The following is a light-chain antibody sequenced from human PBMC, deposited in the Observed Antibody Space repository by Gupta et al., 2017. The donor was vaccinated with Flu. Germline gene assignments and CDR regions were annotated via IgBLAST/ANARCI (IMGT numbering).Light chain of an antibody. CDR1: QSVSSF. CDR3: QQRSNWHPEIT. V-gene: IGKV3-11*01. Sequence: EIVLTQSPATLSLSPGERATLSCRASQSVSSFLAWYQQKPGQAPRLLIYDASNRATGIPASFSGSGAGTDVTLTIISREPEDFEVYYCQQRSNWHPEITFDQGRLLEIK. J-gene: IGKJ5*01. CDR2: DAS.